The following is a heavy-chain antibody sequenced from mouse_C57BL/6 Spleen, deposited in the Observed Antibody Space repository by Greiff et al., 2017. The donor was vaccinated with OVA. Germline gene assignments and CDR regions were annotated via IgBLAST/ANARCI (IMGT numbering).Heavy chain of an antibody. CDR1: GYTFTDYN. CDR2: INPNNGGT. D-gene: IGHD2-2*01. J-gene: IGHJ2*01. CDR3: AREKEDNGYSDY. Sequence: VQLKESGPELVKPGASVKLPCKASGYTFTDYNMDWVKQSHGKSLEWIGDINPNNGGTIYNQKFKGKATLTVDKTASTASRERRSLTSEDTAVYDCAREKEDNGYSDYWGQGTTLTVSS. V-gene: IGHV1-18*01.